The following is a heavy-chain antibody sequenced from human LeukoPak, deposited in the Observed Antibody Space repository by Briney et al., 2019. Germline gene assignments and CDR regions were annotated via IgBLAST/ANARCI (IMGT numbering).Heavy chain of an antibody. CDR2: IYYSGST. CDR1: GGSISSYY. D-gene: IGHD2-21*02. J-gene: IGHJ4*02. V-gene: IGHV4-59*01. CDR3: ASGFRGDVVFDY. Sequence: PSKTLSLTCTVSGGSISSYYWSWIRRPPGKGLEWIGYIYYSGSTNYNPSLKSRVTISVDTSKNQFSLKLSSVTAADTAVYYCASGFRGDVVFDYWGQGTLVTVSS.